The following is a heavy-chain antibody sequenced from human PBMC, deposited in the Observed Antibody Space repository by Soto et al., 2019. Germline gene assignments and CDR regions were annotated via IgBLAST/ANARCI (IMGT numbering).Heavy chain of an antibody. D-gene: IGHD3-22*01. CDR2: INPNSGGT. Sequence: QVPLVQSGAEVKKPGASVKVSCKASGYTFTGYYMHWVRQAPGQGLEWMGWINPNSGGTNYAQKFQGWVTMTRDTSISTAYMELSRLRSDDTAVYYCARDEGGTYYDSSGYYPSYFDYWGQGTLVTVSS. CDR3: ARDEGGTYYDSSGYYPSYFDY. V-gene: IGHV1-2*04. CDR1: GYTFTGYY. J-gene: IGHJ4*02.